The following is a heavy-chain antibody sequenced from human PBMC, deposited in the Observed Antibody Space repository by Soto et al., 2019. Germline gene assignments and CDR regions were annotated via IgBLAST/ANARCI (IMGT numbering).Heavy chain of an antibody. J-gene: IGHJ6*02. CDR1: RFTFSSYA. Sequence: PGGSLRLSCVAPRFTFSSYAMHWVRQAPGKGLEWVAVISYDGSNKYSAESVKGRFTISRDNSKNTLYLQMNSLRPEDTAVYYCARLSDYYHGMDVWGQGTTVTVSS. CDR2: ISYDGSNK. CDR3: ARLSDYYHGMDV. V-gene: IGHV3-30-3*01.